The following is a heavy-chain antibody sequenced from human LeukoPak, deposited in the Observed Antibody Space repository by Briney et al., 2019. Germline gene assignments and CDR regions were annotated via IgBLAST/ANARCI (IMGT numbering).Heavy chain of an antibody. J-gene: IGHJ4*02. CDR3: ARVSHYYGSEIEY. CDR2: GSAYNGYT. D-gene: IGHD3-10*01. Sequence: ASVKVSRKASGYTFSIYGITWVRPAPGQGLGWMGWGSAYNGYTNYAQKLQGRVTMTTDTSTSTAYMELRSLRSDDTAVYYCARVSHYYGSEIEYWGQGTLVTVSS. V-gene: IGHV1-18*01. CDR1: GYTFSIYG.